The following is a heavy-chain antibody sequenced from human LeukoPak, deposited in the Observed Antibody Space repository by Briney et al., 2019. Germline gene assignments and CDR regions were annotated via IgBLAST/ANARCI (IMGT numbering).Heavy chain of an antibody. CDR2: ISSDGSTK. CDR1: GFTFSSYG. Sequence: PGMSLRLSCSASGFTFSSYGMHWVRQAPGKGLEWVAVISSDGSTKYYADSVKGRFTISRDNSKNTLYLQMNSLRAEDTAVYYCAKDVTTGTLALDYWGQGALVTVSS. D-gene: IGHD1-1*01. V-gene: IGHV3-30*18. J-gene: IGHJ4*02. CDR3: AKDVTTGTLALDY.